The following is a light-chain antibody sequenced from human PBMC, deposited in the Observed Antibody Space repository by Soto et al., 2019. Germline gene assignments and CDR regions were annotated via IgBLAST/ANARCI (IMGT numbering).Light chain of an antibody. J-gene: IGLJ2*01. CDR1: SGHSNYA. Sequence: QAVVTQSPSASASLGASVKLTYTLSSGHSNYAIAWHQQQPEKGPRYLMKLNSDGSHSKGDGIPDRFSGSSSGAERYLTISSLQSDDEADYYCQTWAPGIQVFGGGTKLTVL. CDR3: QTWAPGIQV. CDR2: LNSDGSH. V-gene: IGLV4-69*02.